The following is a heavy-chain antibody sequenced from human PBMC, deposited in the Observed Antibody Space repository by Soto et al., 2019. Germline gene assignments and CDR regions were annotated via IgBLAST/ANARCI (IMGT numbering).Heavy chain of an antibody. CDR1: GFTFEDYN. CDR3: AKGGPRSALDY. V-gene: IGHV3-43*01. D-gene: IGHD2-15*01. Sequence: EVQLVESGGFVEKPGGSLRLSCAASGFTFEDYNMNWVGKPPGKGLEWVSLIPWDGRTTYYGDFVKGRFTISRDNSKNSLFLQMNSLTTEDTALYYCAKGGPRSALDYWGQGTLVTVSS. CDR2: IPWDGRTT. J-gene: IGHJ4*02.